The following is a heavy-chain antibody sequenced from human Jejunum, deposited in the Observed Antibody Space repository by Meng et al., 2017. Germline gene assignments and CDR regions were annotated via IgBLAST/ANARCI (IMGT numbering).Heavy chain of an antibody. Sequence: GGSLRLSCAASGFTLSSYEMNWVRQAPGRGLEWVSYISTSGITIYYADSVKGRFTISRDNAENSLYLQMNSLRAEDTAVYYCARQVSYSGSYRPFDYWGQGTLVTVSS. J-gene: IGHJ4*02. D-gene: IGHD1-26*01. CDR2: ISTSGITI. V-gene: IGHV3-48*03. CDR3: ARQVSYSGSYRPFDY. CDR1: GFTLSSYE.